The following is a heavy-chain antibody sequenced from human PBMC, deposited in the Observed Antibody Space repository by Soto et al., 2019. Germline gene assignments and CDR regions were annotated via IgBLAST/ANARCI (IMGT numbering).Heavy chain of an antibody. CDR3: ARDGSGIHHWFDP. V-gene: IGHV4-59*01. CDR1: GGSISSYY. CDR2: IYYSGST. D-gene: IGHD3-10*01. J-gene: IGHJ5*02. Sequence: SETLSLTCTVSGGSISSYYWSWIRQPPGKGLEWIGYIYYSGSTNYNPSLKSRVTISVDTSKNQFSLKLSCVTAADTAVYYCARDGSGIHHWFDPWGQGTLVTVSS.